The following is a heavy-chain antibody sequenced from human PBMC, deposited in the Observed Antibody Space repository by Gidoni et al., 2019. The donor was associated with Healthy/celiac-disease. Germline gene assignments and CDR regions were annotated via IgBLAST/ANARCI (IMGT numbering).Heavy chain of an antibody. CDR2: ISWNSGSI. J-gene: IGHJ6*02. Sequence: GTELEWVSGISWNSGSIGYADSVKGRFTISRDNAKNSLYLQMNSLRAEDTALYYCAKDIEVSGLHPRLYGMDVWGQGTTVTVSS. V-gene: IGHV3-9*01. D-gene: IGHD6-25*01. CDR3: AKDIEVSGLHPRLYGMDV.